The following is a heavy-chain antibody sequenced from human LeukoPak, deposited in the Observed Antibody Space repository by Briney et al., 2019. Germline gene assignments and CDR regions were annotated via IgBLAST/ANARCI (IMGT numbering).Heavy chain of an antibody. CDR2: IRSQVNSFAT. D-gene: IGHD7-27*01. Sequence: GGSLRLSCAASGFSFSGSAMHWVRRASGKGLEWVGHIRSQVNSFATAYAASVKGRFIISRDDSKNTAYLQMNSLKTEDTAVYYCTRHVPELGGPDDCWGQGTLVTVSS. CDR3: TRHVPELGGPDDC. CDR1: GFSFSGSA. V-gene: IGHV3-73*01. J-gene: IGHJ4*02.